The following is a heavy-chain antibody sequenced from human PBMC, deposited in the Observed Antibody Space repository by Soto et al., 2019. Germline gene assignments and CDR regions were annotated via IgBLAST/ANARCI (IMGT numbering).Heavy chain of an antibody. CDR2: INPNSGGT. Sequence: ASVKVSCKASGYTFTGYYMHWVRQAPGQGLEWMGWINPNSGGTNYAQKFQGWVTMTRDTSISTAYMELSRLRSDDTAVYYCARDLTGLGGTSMDVWGQGTTVTVSS. V-gene: IGHV1-2*04. D-gene: IGHD3-9*01. J-gene: IGHJ6*02. CDR3: ARDLTGLGGTSMDV. CDR1: GYTFTGYY.